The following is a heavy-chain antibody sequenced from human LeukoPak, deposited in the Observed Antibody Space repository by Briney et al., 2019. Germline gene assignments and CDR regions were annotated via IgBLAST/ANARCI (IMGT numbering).Heavy chain of an antibody. V-gene: IGHV3-48*04. J-gene: IGHJ4*02. CDR1: GFTFSRYW. CDR3: ARVQKSRKSVASAVDC. CDR2: ISSSGSTI. Sequence: GGSLRLSCAASGFTFSRYWMSWVRQAPGKGLEWVSYISSSGSTIYYADSVKGRFTISRDNAKNSLYLQMNSLRAEDTAVYYCARVQKSRKSVASAVDCWGQGTVVIVSS. D-gene: IGHD5-12*01.